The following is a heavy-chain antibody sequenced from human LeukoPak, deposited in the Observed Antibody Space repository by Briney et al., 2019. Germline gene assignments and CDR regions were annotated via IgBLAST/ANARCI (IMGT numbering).Heavy chain of an antibody. CDR2: LNWNGVRT. CDR1: GFPFDDYG. J-gene: IGHJ6*02. Sequence: AGGSLRLACAAPGFPFDDYGMSWVRQAPGKGLEWVSGLNWNGVRTGYADSVKGRFTISRDNAKNSLYLQMNSLRAEDTALYYCARARSITMVRGSIGIYGMDVWGQGTTVTVSS. V-gene: IGHV3-20*04. D-gene: IGHD3-10*01. CDR3: ARARSITMVRGSIGIYGMDV.